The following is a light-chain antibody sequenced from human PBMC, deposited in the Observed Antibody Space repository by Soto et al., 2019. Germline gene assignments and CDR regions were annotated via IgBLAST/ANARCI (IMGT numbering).Light chain of an antibody. J-gene: IGKJ2*01. Sequence: AIRMTQSPSSFSASTGDRVTITCRASQGISSYLAWYQQKPGKAPKLLIYAASTLQSGVPSRFSGSGSGTDFTLTISCLQSEDFATYYGQQYYSYPLFFGRGTKLEIK. CDR1: QGISSY. CDR2: AAS. CDR3: QQYYSYPLF. V-gene: IGKV1-8*01.